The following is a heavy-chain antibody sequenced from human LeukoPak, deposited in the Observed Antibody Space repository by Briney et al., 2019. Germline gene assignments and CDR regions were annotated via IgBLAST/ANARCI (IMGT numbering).Heavy chain of an antibody. CDR3: ASGYCSGGSCYGLLDY. J-gene: IGHJ4*02. D-gene: IGHD2-15*01. Sequence: ASVKVSCKASGYTFTTYGISWVQQAPGQGLEWMGWISAYNGNTNYAQKLQGRVTMTTDTSTKTAYMELRSLRSDDTAVYYCASGYCSGGSCYGLLDYWGQGTLVIVSS. V-gene: IGHV1-18*01. CDR2: ISAYNGNT. CDR1: GYTFTTYG.